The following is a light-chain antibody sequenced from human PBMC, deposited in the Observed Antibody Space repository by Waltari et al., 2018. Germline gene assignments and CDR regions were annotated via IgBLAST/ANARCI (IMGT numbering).Light chain of an antibody. CDR3: QSFDSTVNGWV. V-gene: IGLV1-40*01. CDR1: SANLGSGYD. CDR2: SNN. J-gene: IGLJ3*02. Sequence: QSVLTQPPSVSGAPGQRVTISCTGTSANLGSGYDAQWYQQFPGAAPKLLIYSNNNRPSGVPDRVSASKAGTSASLAITGLQAEDEADYYCQSFDSTVNGWVFGGGTKLTVL.